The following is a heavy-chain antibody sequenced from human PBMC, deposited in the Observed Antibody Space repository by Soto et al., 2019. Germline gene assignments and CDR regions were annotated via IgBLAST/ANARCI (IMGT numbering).Heavy chain of an antibody. Sequence: ASVKVSCKASGYTFTSYAMHWVRQAPGQRLEWMGWINAFNGNTKYSQKFQGRVTITRDTSASTAYMELSSLRSEDTAVYYCARDRRYDYVWGSYRYGTDAFDXWGQGTMVTVS. J-gene: IGHJ3*02. CDR2: INAFNGNT. CDR1: GYTFTSYA. CDR3: ARDRRYDYVWGSYRYGTDAFDX. V-gene: IGHV1-3*01. D-gene: IGHD3-16*02.